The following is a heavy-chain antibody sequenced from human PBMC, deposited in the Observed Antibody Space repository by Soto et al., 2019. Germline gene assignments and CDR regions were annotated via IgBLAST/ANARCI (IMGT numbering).Heavy chain of an antibody. CDR1: GSPISSYY. J-gene: IGHJ4*02. CDR3: ARARGGYFDY. V-gene: IGHV4-59*08. CDR2: IYYAGTT. Sequence: PSETLSLTCNVSGSPISSYYWGWFRQPPGQGLEWVGYIYYAGTTSYNPSLRSRVAISVDASKSQFSLDLRSVTAADTAVYYCARARGGYFDYWGQGTLVTVSS.